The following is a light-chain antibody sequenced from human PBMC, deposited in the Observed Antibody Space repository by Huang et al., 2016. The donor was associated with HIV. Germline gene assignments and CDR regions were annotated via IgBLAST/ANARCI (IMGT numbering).Light chain of an antibody. CDR3: LQLNTYPGT. CDR2: AAS. Sequence: IQLTQSPSSLSASVGDRVTITCRASQDIISYLAWYQQKPGQAPKLLIYAASTVESGVPSRFSGSGSGTDFTLTINNLQPEDFATYYCLQLNTYPGTFGPGTNVDV. CDR1: QDIISY. J-gene: IGKJ3*01. V-gene: IGKV1-9*01.